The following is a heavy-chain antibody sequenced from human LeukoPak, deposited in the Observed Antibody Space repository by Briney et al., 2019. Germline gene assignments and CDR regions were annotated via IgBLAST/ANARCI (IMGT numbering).Heavy chain of an antibody. CDR2: IYYSGST. CDR3: ARLSMEYYYGSGSYSSAFDI. D-gene: IGHD3-10*01. Sequence: SETLSLTCTVSGGSISSSSYYRGWIRQPPGKGLEWIGSIYYSGSTYYNPSLKSRVTISVDTSKNQFSLKLSSVTAADTAVYYCARLSMEYYYGSGSYSSAFDIWGQGTMVTVSS. V-gene: IGHV4-39*01. J-gene: IGHJ3*02. CDR1: GGSISSSSYY.